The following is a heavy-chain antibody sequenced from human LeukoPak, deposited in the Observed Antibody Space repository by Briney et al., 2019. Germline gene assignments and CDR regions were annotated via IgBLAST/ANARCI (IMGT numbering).Heavy chain of an antibody. D-gene: IGHD3-16*02. CDR3: ARDREGYHDAFDI. CDR1: GFTFSSYS. V-gene: IGHV3-21*01. Sequence: PGGSLRLSCAASGFTFSSYSMNWVRQAPGKGLEWVSSISSSSSYIYYADSVKGRFTISRDNAKNSLYLQMNSLRAEDTAVYYCARDREGYHDAFDIWGQGTMVTVSS. CDR2: ISSSSSYI. J-gene: IGHJ3*02.